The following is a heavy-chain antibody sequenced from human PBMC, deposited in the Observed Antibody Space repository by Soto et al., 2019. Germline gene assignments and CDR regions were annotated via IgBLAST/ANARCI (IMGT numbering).Heavy chain of an antibody. J-gene: IGHJ4*02. D-gene: IGHD3-10*01. CDR3: ARDFYYYGSGSPLGLD. V-gene: IGHV4-4*07. Sequence: RSLTCTVSGGSISSYYWSWIRQPAGKGLEWIGRIYTSGSTNYNPSLKSRVTMSVDTSKNQFSLKLSSVTAADTAVYYCARDFYYYGSGSPLGLDWGQGTLVTVSS. CDR1: GGSISSYY. CDR2: IYTSGST.